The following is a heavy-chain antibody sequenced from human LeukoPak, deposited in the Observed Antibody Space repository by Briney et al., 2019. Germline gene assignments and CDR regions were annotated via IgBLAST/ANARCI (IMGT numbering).Heavy chain of an antibody. Sequence: PGGPLSLLCAASGFTFSSYGMHWVRQAPGKGLVCVAFIRYDGSNKYYADSAKGRFTISRDNSKNTMYVQMNSLRAEDTAVYYCAPLGGIVVVPAAIRENNWFDPWGQGTLVTVSS. J-gene: IGHJ5*02. CDR3: APLGGIVVVPAAIRENNWFDP. CDR2: IRYDGSNK. V-gene: IGHV3-30*02. D-gene: IGHD2-2*02. CDR1: GFTFSSYG.